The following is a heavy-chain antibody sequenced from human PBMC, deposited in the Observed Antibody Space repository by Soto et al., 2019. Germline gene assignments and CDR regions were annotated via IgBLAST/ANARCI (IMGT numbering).Heavy chain of an antibody. CDR2: VNPIVSMS. CDR3: ASSYGSGYRAFDY. J-gene: IGHJ4*02. Sequence: VQLVQSGAEVKRPGSSVKVSCKASGYTFNLSSINCVRQAPGLGLEWMGRVNPIVSMSNYAQKFQGRVTMTADQSTSTAYMELSSLRSEDTAIYYGASSYGSGYRAFDYWGQGALVTVSS. D-gene: IGHD3-10*01. CDR1: GYTFNLSS. V-gene: IGHV1-69*02.